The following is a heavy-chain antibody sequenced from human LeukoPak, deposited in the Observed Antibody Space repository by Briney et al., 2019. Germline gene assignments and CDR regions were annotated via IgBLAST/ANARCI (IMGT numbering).Heavy chain of an antibody. V-gene: IGHV4-30-4*01. CDR2: IYYSGST. J-gene: IGHJ4*02. Sequence: SETLSLTCTVSGGSISSGDYYWSWIRQPPGKGLEWIGYIYYSGSTYYNPSLKSRVTISVDTSKNQFSLKLSSVTAADTAVYYRARRGYSYGLTYFDYWGQGTLVTVSS. CDR1: GGSISSGDYY. CDR3: ARRGYSYGLTYFDY. D-gene: IGHD5-18*01.